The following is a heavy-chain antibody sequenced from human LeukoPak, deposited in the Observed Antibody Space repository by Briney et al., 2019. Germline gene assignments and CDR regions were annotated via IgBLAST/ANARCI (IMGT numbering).Heavy chain of an antibody. J-gene: IGHJ5*02. Sequence: SETLSLTCAVYGGSFSGYYWSWIRQPPGKGLEWIGEISHSGSTNYNPSLKSRVTISVDTSKNQFSLKLSSVTAADTAVYYCARSYSSGWYRGWFDPWGQGTLVTVSS. CDR1: GGSFSGYY. CDR2: ISHSGST. D-gene: IGHD6-19*01. CDR3: ARSYSSGWYRGWFDP. V-gene: IGHV4-34*01.